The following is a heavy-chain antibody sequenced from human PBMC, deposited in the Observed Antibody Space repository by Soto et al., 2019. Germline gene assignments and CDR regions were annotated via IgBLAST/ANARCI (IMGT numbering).Heavy chain of an antibody. V-gene: IGHV1-18*01. CDR2: ISAYNGNT. CDR3: SKGGGGDYLDY. D-gene: IGHD3-16*01. Sequence: QVQLVQSGAEVKKPGASVKVSCKASGYTFTSYGISWVRQAPGQGLEWMGWISAYNGNTNYAQKLQGRVTMTTVTATGTGNMDLMSLRTHDTAGYYCSKGGGGDYLDYWGQGTLVPVSS. J-gene: IGHJ4*02. CDR1: GYTFTSYG.